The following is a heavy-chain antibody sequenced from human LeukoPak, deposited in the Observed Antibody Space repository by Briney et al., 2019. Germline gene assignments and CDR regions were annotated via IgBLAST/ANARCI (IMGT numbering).Heavy chain of an antibody. CDR2: IYYSGTT. CDR1: GGSISTYY. J-gene: IGHJ5*02. D-gene: IGHD3-22*01. CDR3: ARSGQMDYYDSSGYPEVWFDP. Sequence: SETLSLTCTVSGGSISTYYWSWIRQPPGKGLEWIGYIYYSGTTNYNPSLKSRVTISVDTSKNQFSLKLNSVTAADTAVYYCARSGQMDYYDSSGYPEVWFDPWGQGTLVTVSS. V-gene: IGHV4-59*08.